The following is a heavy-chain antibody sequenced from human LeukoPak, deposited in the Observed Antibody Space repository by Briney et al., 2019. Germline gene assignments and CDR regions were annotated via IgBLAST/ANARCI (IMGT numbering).Heavy chain of an antibody. CDR3: AKPLGGSYLFDR. D-gene: IGHD1-26*01. Sequence: PGGSLRLSCAASGFTFSSYSMNWVRRAPAKGLEWVSTIEVGGAITHYAASVKGRFTISRDTSKKILYLQMDSLRPEDTAVYYCAKPLGGSYLFDRWGQGTLVTVSS. V-gene: IGHV3-23*01. CDR1: GFTFSSYS. J-gene: IGHJ4*02. CDR2: IEVGGAIT.